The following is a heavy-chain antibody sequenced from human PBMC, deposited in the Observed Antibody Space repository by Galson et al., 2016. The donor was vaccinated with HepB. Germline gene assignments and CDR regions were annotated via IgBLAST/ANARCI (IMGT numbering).Heavy chain of an antibody. CDR2: VSFDGRNT. D-gene: IGHD4-17*01. CDR3: TRAAAGRTATTTLA. V-gene: IGHV3-30-3*01. CDR1: GFDFNDSS. J-gene: IGHJ5*02. Sequence: SLRLSCAGSGFDFNDSSIHWVRQSPGKGLEWVAGVSFDGRNTYYADSVKGRFIISRDSSKRTVYLQMNSLRSKDTVVYYCTRAAAGRTATTTLAWGQGLLVTVSS.